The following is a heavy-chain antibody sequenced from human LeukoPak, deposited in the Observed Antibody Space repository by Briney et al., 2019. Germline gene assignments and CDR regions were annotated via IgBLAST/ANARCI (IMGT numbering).Heavy chain of an antibody. J-gene: IGHJ4*02. CDR1: GFTFGDYA. Sequence: GRTLTLSCTASGFTFGDYAMSWVRQAPGKGLEWVGFIRSKAYGGTTEYAASVKGRFTISRDDSKSIAYLQMNSLKTEDTAVYYCTRDGSWYAYWGQGTLVTVSS. CDR2: IRSKAYGGTT. CDR3: TRDGSWYAY. V-gene: IGHV3-49*04. D-gene: IGHD6-13*01.